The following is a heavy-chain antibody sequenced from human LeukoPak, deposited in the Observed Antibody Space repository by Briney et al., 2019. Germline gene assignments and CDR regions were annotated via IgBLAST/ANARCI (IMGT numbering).Heavy chain of an antibody. J-gene: IGHJ5*02. Sequence: GGSLRLSCAASGFTFSSYWMNWVRQAPGKGPEWVANIEQDGSEKYYVDSVKGRFTISRDNAKNSLSLQMNSLRAEDTAVYYCARGLAVAANWFDPWGQGTLVTVSS. V-gene: IGHV3-7*01. D-gene: IGHD6-19*01. CDR1: GFTFSSYW. CDR2: IEQDGSEK. CDR3: ARGLAVAANWFDP.